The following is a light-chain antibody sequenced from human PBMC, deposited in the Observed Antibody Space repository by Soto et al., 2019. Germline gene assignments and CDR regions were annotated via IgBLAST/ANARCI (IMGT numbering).Light chain of an antibody. CDR1: QSVSSSY. CDR2: GAS. Sequence: EIVLTQSPGTLSLSPWERATLSCRASQSVSSSYLAWYQQKSGQAPRLLIYGASIRATGIPARFSGSGSGTDFTLTISSLEPEDFAVYYCQQYNNWPRTFGQGTKVDIK. J-gene: IGKJ1*01. V-gene: IGKV3-20*01. CDR3: QQYNNWPRT.